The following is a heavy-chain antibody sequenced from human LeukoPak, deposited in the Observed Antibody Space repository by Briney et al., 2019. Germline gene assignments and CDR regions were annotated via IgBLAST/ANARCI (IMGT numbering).Heavy chain of an antibody. CDR2: ISYSGST. D-gene: IGHD5-12*01. J-gene: IGHJ4*02. CDR1: GGSISSYY. Sequence: SETLSLTCTVSGGSISSYYWSWIRQPPGKGLEWIGYISYSGSTNYNPSLKSRVTISVDTSKNQFSLKLSSVTAADTAVYYCARGGSGYDAFDYWGPGTLVTVSS. CDR3: ARGGSGYDAFDY. V-gene: IGHV4-59*01.